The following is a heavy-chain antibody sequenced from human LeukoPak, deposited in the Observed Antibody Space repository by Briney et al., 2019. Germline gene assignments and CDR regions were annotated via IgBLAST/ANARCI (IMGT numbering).Heavy chain of an antibody. CDR1: GFTFSTYT. Sequence: TGGSLRLSCAASGFTFSTYTMDWVRQAPGKGLEWVSSITSSSSYMNYADSVKGRFTISRDNAKNSLYLQMNSLRAEDTAVYYCAREVRIGAAGRAFDIWGQGTMVTVSS. J-gene: IGHJ3*02. D-gene: IGHD6-13*01. V-gene: IGHV3-21*01. CDR3: AREVRIGAAGRAFDI. CDR2: ITSSSSYM.